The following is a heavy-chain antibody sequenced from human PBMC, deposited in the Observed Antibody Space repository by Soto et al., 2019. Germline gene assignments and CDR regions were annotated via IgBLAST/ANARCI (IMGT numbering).Heavy chain of an antibody. J-gene: IGHJ1*01. V-gene: IGHV3-23*01. CDR2: ISGSGSST. Sequence: EVQLLESGGGLVQPGGSLRLSCAASGFTFSSYAMSWVRQAPGKGLEWVSAISGSGSSTYYADSVKGRFTISRDHSKNTLYLQMNSLRAEDTAVYYCAKDLYSSSWGYFQHWGQGTLVTVSA. CDR1: GFTFSSYA. D-gene: IGHD6-13*01. CDR3: AKDLYSSSWGYFQH.